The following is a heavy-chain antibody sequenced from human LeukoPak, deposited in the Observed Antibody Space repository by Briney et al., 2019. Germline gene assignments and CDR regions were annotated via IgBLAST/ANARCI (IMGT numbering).Heavy chain of an antibody. J-gene: IGHJ4*02. CDR3: ASTSPKYYYESSGYSSLFDN. CDR1: AGSISSDSYY. V-gene: IGHV4-39*07. CDR2: IYYSENT. D-gene: IGHD3-22*01. Sequence: SETLSLTCTVSAGSISSDSYYWGWIRQPPGKGLEWIGTIYYSENTYYNPSLKSRLTISVDTSKNQFSLKLRSVTAADTALYYCASTSPKYYYESSGYSSLFDNWGQGTLVTVSS.